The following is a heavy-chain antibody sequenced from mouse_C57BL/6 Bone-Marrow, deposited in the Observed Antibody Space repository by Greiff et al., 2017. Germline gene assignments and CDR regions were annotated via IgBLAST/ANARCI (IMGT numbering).Heavy chain of an antibody. D-gene: IGHD1-1*01. CDR2: INPYNGGT. V-gene: IGHV1-19*01. J-gene: IGHJ3*01. CDR1: GYTFTDYY. Sequence: EVQLQQSGPVLVKPGASVKMSCKASGYTFTDYYMNWVKQSHGKSLEWIGVINPYNGGTSYNQKFKGKATLTVDKSSSTAYMELNSLTSEDSAVYYCERVYYYGSSPAWFAYWGQGTLVTVSA. CDR3: ERVYYYGSSPAWFAY.